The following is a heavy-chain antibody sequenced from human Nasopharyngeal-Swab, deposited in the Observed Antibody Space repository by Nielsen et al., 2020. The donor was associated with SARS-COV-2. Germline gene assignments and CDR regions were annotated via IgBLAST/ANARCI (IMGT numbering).Heavy chain of an antibody. J-gene: IGHJ2*01. CDR2: IGATSSTR. CDR1: GFIFSNYN. Sequence: GESLKISCAASGFIFSNYNMNWVRQAPGKGLEWVSYIGATSSTRYYADSLRGRFTISRDNAKNSLYLQMNSLRAEDTAVYYCARGGSSWPHWYFDLWGRGTLVTVSS. V-gene: IGHV3-48*04. CDR3: ARGGSSWPHWYFDL. D-gene: IGHD6-13*01.